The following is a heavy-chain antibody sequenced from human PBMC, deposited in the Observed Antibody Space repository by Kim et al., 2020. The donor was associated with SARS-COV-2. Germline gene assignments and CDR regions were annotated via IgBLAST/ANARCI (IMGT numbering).Heavy chain of an antibody. J-gene: IGHJ5*02. V-gene: IGHV4-39*01. CDR3: ARHDRLVGWFDP. Sequence: SETLSLTCTVSGGSISSSSYYWGWIRQPPGKGLEWIGSIYYSGSTYYNPSLKSRVTISVDTSKNQFSLKLSSVTAADTAVYYCARHDRLVGWFDPWGQGT. CDR2: IYYSGST. D-gene: IGHD2-15*01. CDR1: GGSISSSSYY.